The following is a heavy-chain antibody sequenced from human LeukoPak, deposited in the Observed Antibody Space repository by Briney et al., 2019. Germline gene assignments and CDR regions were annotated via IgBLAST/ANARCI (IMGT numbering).Heavy chain of an antibody. CDR1: GGSISSGGYY. CDR2: IYYSGST. CDR3: ARTVPKTTHAAGLDY. J-gene: IGHJ4*02. Sequence: ASETLSLTCTVSGGSISSGGYYWSWIRQHPGKGLEWIGYIYYSGSTYYNPSLKSRVTISVDTSKNQFSLKLSSVTAADTAVYYCARTVPKTTHAAGLDYWGRGTLVTVSS. D-gene: IGHD6-13*01. V-gene: IGHV4-31*03.